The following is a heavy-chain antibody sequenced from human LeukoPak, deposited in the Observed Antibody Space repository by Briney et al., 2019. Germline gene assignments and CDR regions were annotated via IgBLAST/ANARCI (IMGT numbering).Heavy chain of an antibody. Sequence: SETLSLTCTVSGGSVSSGSYYWSWIRQPPGKGLEWIGYIHYSGSTNYNPSLKSRVAISVDTSKNQFSLKLSSVTAADTAVYYCARESPYGMDVWGKGTTVTVSS. CDR1: GGSVSSGSYY. J-gene: IGHJ6*04. CDR2: IHYSGST. V-gene: IGHV4-61*01. CDR3: ARESPYGMDV.